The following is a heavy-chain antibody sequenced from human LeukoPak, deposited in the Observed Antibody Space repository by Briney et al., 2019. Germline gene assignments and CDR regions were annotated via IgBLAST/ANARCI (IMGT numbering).Heavy chain of an antibody. Sequence: ASVKVSCKASGYTFTSYAMNWVRQAPGQGLEWMGWINTNTETPTYAQSFTGRFIFSLDTSVSTAYLQISSLEADDTAVYYCTRGQPWLPDWGKGSLVTVSS. V-gene: IGHV7-4-1*02. CDR3: TRGQPWLPD. D-gene: IGHD5-24*01. CDR2: INTNTETP. CDR1: GYTFTSYA. J-gene: IGHJ4*02.